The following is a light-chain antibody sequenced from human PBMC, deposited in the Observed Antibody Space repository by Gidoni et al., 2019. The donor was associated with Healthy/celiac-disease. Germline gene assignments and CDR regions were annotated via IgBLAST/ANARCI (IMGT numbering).Light chain of an antibody. CDR3: QVWDSSSDPYYV. V-gene: IGLV3-21*03. CDR2: DDS. J-gene: IGLJ1*01. CDR1: NIGSKS. Sequence: SYVLTQPTSVSVAPGKTARITCGGNNIGSKSVHWYQQKPGQAPVLVVYDDSDRPSGIPERFSGSNSGNTATLTISRAEAGDEADYYCQVWDSSSDPYYVFGTGTKVTVL.